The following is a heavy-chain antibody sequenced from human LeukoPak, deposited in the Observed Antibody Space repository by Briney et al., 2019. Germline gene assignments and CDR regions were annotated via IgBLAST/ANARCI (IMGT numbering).Heavy chain of an antibody. V-gene: IGHV3-23*01. Sequence: GGSLRLSCAASGFTFSTYAMSWVRQAPGKGLEWVSAISGSGGTTYNADSVKGRFTISRDNSKNTLYLQLNSLRAEDTAVYYCAKGAGNFDWSYHDYWGQGTLVTVSS. CDR1: GFTFSTYA. J-gene: IGHJ4*02. CDR2: ISGSGGTT. D-gene: IGHD3-9*01. CDR3: AKGAGNFDWSYHDY.